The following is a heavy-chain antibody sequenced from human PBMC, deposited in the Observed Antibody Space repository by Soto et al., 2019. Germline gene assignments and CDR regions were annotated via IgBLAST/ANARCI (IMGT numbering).Heavy chain of an antibody. CDR1: GGSISSGGYY. J-gene: IGHJ6*02. V-gene: IGHV4-31*03. Sequence: SETLSLTCTVSGGSISSGGYYWSWIRQHPGKGLEWIGYIYYSGSTYYNPSLKSRVTISVDTSKNQFSLKLSSVTAADTAVYYCARDTIAAAGNYYYYGMDVWGQGTTVTVSS. CDR3: ARDTIAAAGNYYYYGMDV. CDR2: IYYSGST. D-gene: IGHD6-13*01.